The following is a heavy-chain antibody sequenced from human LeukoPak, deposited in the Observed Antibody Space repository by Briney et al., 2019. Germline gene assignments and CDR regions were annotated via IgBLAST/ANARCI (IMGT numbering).Heavy chain of an antibody. V-gene: IGHV3-7*01. J-gene: IGHJ3*02. CDR2: IKQDGSEK. D-gene: IGHD5-18*01. Sequence: GGSLRLSCAASGFTFSSYWMSWVRQAPGKGLEWVANIKQDGSEKYYVDSVKGRFTISRDNAKNSLYLQMNSLRAEDTAVYYCAREGDTAMADDAFDIWGQGTVVTVSS. CDR1: GFTFSSYW. CDR3: AREGDTAMADDAFDI.